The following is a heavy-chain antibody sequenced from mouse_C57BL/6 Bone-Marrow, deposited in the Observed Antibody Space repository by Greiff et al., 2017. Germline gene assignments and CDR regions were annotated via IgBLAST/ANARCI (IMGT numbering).Heavy chain of an antibody. J-gene: IGHJ2*01. D-gene: IGHD2-4*01. CDR3: AREGVLRRYYFDY. CDR2: IDPSDSYT. Sequence: QVQLKQPGAELVMPGASVKLSCKASGYTFTSYWMHWVKQRPGQGLEWIGEIDPSDSYTNYNQKFKGKSTLTVAKSSSTAYMQLSSLTSEDSAVYYCAREGVLRRYYFDYWGQGTTLTVSS. CDR1: GYTFTSYW. V-gene: IGHV1-69*01.